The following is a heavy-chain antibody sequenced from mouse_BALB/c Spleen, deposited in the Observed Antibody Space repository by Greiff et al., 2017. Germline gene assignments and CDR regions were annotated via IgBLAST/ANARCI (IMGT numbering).Heavy chain of an antibody. Sequence: VQLQQSGPELVRPGVSVKLSCKASGYTFTDYAMHWVKQSPAKSLELIGAISTYSGNTNYNHKFKGKATMTVYKSSSTDYLELARLTSEDSAIYYYSRGEDYVSGYDGLAYWGQGTLVTVSA. V-gene: IGHV1S137*01. CDR2: ISTYSGNT. CDR3: SRGEDYVSGYDGLAY. D-gene: IGHD1-1*01. J-gene: IGHJ3*01. CDR1: GYTFTDYA.